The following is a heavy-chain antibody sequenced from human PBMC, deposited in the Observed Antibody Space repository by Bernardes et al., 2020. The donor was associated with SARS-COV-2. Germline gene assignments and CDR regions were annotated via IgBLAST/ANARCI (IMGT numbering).Heavy chain of an antibody. CDR1: GFIFSDYA. J-gene: IGHJ4*02. CDR3: VKDLSMTVTTLRH. D-gene: IGHD4-17*01. V-gene: IGHV3-64D*06. CDR2: ISCNGGTT. Sequence: VGSLLLSFSASGFIFSDYAMHWVRQAPGKGLEYVSVISCNGGTTYFADSVKGRFTLSRDNSKNTLYLQMNNLRPEDTAQYYCVKDLSMTVTTLRHCGQGTQVTVSS.